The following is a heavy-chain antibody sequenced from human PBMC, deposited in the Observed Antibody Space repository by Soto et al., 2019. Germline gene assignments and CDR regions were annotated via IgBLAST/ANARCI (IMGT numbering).Heavy chain of an antibody. V-gene: IGHV1-18*01. J-gene: IGHJ6*02. D-gene: IGHD1-26*01. CDR1: GYTFTSYG. CDR2: ISAYNGNT. Sequence: ASVKVFSKASGYTFTSYGISWVRQAPGQGLEWMGWISAYNGNTNYAQKLQGRVTMTTDTSTSTAYMALRSLRSDDTAVYYCARDGVMATMRRERLGRWGMGGWGQVTTGTVAS. CDR3: ARDGVMATMRRERLGRWGMGG.